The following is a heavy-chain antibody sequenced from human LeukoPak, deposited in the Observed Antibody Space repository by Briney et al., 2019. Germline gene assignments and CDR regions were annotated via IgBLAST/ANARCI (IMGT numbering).Heavy chain of an antibody. V-gene: IGHV3-74*01. CDR3: ARDRGSYGY. CDR2: INPDGRRK. J-gene: IGHJ4*02. Sequence: PGGSLRLSCAASGFTFSSYWMHWVRQAPGKGPVWVSRINPDGRRKSYADSVKSRYTITRDNAKNTRYLQMNSLRAEDTAIYYCARDRGSYGYWGQGTLVTVSS. CDR1: GFTFSSYW. D-gene: IGHD1-26*01.